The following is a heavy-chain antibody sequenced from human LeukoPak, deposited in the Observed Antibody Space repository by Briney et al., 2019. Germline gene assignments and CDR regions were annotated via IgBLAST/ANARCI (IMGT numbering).Heavy chain of an antibody. V-gene: IGHV3-73*01. D-gene: IGHD3-3*01. CDR3: TGTLRFLEWLSYY. CDR1: GFTFSSYA. Sequence: GGSLRLSCAGSGFTFSSYAMHWVRQASGKGLEWVGRIRSKANNYATAYAASVKGRFTISRDDSKNTAYLQMNSLKTEDTAVYYCTGTLRFLEWLSYYWGQGTLVTVSS. CDR2: IRSKANNYAT. J-gene: IGHJ4*02.